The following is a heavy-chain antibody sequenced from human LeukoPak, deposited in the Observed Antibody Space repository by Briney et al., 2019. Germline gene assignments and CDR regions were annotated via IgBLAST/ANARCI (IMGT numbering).Heavy chain of an antibody. CDR1: GFTFSDHY. D-gene: IGHD3-10*01. V-gene: IGHV3-72*01. CDR3: VASIISPSNY. Sequence: AGGSLRLSCATSGFTFSDHYLGWVRQAPGKGLEWVGRTKNRANSYTTEYAASVKGRFTISRDDSNNSLRLQMNSLKTEDTAIYYCVASIISPSNYWGQGTLVTVSS. CDR2: TKNRANSYTT. J-gene: IGHJ4*02.